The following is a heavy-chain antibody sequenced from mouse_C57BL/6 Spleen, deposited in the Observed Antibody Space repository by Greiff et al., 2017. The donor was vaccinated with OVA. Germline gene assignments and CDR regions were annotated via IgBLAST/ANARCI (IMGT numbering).Heavy chain of an antibody. Sequence: ESGPGLVKPSQSLSLTCSVTGYSITSGYYWNWIRQLPGNKLEWMGYISYDGSNNYNPSLKNRIPITRDTSKNQFFLKLNSVTTEDTATYYCARFDGYYDYAMDYWGQGTSVTVSS. D-gene: IGHD2-3*01. CDR2: ISYDGSN. CDR3: ARFDGYYDYAMDY. CDR1: GYSITSGYY. J-gene: IGHJ4*01. V-gene: IGHV3-6*01.